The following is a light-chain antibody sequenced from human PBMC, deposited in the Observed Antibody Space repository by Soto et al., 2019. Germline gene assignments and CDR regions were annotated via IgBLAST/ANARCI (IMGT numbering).Light chain of an antibody. V-gene: IGLV2-23*02. J-gene: IGLJ2*01. CDR2: EVT. Sequence: QSALTQPASVSGSPGQSITISCTGTSSDVGSHNFVSWYQQRPGKAPKLMIFEVTKRPSGVSSRFSASKSGNTASLTISGVQAEDEVDYYCCSYAGTTTWVFGGGTQLTVL. CDR3: CSYAGTTTWV. CDR1: SSDVGSHNF.